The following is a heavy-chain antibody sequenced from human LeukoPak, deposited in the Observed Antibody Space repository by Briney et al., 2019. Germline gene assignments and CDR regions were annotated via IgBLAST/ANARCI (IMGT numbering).Heavy chain of an antibody. J-gene: IGHJ4*02. CDR1: GGSFSGYY. Sequence: SETLSLNCAVYGGSFSGYYWSWIRQPPGKGLEWIGEINHSGSTNYNPSLKSRVTISVDTSKNQFSLKLSSVTAADTAVYYCARGRFWTVTRSFDYWGQGTLVTVSS. CDR3: ARGRFWTVTRSFDY. D-gene: IGHD3/OR15-3a*01. CDR2: INHSGST. V-gene: IGHV4-34*01.